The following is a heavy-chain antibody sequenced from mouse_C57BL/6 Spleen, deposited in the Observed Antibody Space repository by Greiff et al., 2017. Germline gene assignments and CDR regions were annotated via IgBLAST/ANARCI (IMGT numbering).Heavy chain of an antibody. D-gene: IGHD2-2*01. CDR2: ISDGGSYT. V-gene: IGHV5-4*01. Sequence: EVQLVESGGGLVKPGGSLKLSCAASGFTFSSYAMSWVSQTPEKRLEWVATISDGGSYTYYPDNVKGRITISRDNAKNNLYLQMSHLKSEDTAMDCCTRGGYDSYFACWGQGTLVTVSA. J-gene: IGHJ3*01. CDR3: TRGGYDSYFAC. CDR1: GFTFSSYA.